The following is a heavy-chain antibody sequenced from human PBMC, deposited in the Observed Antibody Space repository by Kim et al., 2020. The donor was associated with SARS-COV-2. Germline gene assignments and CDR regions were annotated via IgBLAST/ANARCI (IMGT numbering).Heavy chain of an antibody. V-gene: IGHV3-23*01. J-gene: IGHJ4*02. CDR1: GFTFSSYA. CDR2: ISGSGGST. D-gene: IGHD3-22*01. Sequence: GGSLRLSCAASGFTFSSYAMSWVRQAPGKGLEWVSAISGSGGSTYYADSVKGRFTISRDNSKNTLYLQMNSLRAEDTAVYYCAKDPWMSERDSSGSHFDYWGQGTLVTVSS. CDR3: AKDPWMSERDSSGSHFDY.